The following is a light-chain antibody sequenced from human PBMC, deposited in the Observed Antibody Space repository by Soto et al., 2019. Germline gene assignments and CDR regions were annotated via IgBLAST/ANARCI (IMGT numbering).Light chain of an antibody. Sequence: EIVMTQSPATLSVSPGESATLSCRASQSSSSELAWYQQKPGQPPRLLIYGASTRATGVPARFTGSGSGSDFTLTISGLQSEDFAVYYCQQRHNWPLTFGKGTRLEI. J-gene: IGKJ2*01. CDR2: GAS. V-gene: IGKV3-15*01. CDR3: QQRHNWPLT. CDR1: QSSSSE.